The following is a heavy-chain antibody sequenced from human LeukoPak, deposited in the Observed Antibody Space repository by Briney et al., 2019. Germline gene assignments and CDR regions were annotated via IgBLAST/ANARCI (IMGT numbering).Heavy chain of an antibody. D-gene: IGHD1-14*01. V-gene: IGHV1-2*02. J-gene: IGHJ4*02. Sequence: GASVKVSCKASGYTFTDYYIHWVRQAPGQGLEWMGWISPNIGGTNYAQQFQGRVTMTRDTSSSAAYMELYWLTSDDTAVYYCARELAYHLDCWGQGTLVTVSS. CDR3: ARELAYHLDC. CDR2: ISPNIGGT. CDR1: GYTFTDYY.